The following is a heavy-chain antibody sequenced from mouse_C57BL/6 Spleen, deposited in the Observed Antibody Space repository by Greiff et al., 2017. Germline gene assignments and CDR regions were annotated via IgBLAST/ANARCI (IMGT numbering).Heavy chain of an antibody. CDR1: GYTFTSYW. Sequence: VQLKQPGTELVKPGASVKLSCKASGYTFTSYWMHWVQQRPGQGLEWIGNINPSNGGTNYNEKFKSKATLTVDKSSSTAYMQLSSLTSEDSAVYYCARCYGSSYGYFDVWGTGTTVTVSS. J-gene: IGHJ1*03. V-gene: IGHV1-53*01. CDR2: INPSNGGT. CDR3: ARCYGSSYGYFDV. D-gene: IGHD1-1*01.